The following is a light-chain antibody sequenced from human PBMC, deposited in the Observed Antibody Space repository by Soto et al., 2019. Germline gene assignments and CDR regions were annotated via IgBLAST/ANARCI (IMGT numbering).Light chain of an antibody. V-gene: IGKV1-9*01. Sequence: DIQLTQSPSFLSASVGDSVTITCRASQGISSYLAWYQQKPGKVPKLLIYSASTLQSGVPSRFSGSGSGTDFTLTISSLQPEDFATYYCQQLNSYPWTFGQGTKVEIK. CDR3: QQLNSYPWT. J-gene: IGKJ1*01. CDR1: QGISSY. CDR2: SAS.